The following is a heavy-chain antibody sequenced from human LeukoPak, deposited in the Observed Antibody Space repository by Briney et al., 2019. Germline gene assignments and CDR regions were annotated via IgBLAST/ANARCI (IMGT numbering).Heavy chain of an antibody. CDR2: IWYDGSNK. CDR3: ARDGLRDAFDI. J-gene: IGHJ3*02. Sequence: PGGSLRLPCAASGFTFSSYGMHWVRQAPGKGLEWVAVIWYDGSNKYYADSVKGRFTISRDNSRNTLYLQMNSLRAEDTAVYYCARDGLRDAFDIWGQGTMVTVSS. V-gene: IGHV3-33*01. CDR1: GFTFSSYG.